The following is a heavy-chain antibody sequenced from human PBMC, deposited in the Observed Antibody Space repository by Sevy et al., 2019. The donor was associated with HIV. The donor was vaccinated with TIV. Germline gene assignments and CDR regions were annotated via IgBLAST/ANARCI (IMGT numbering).Heavy chain of an antibody. CDR2: ISGSGGST. D-gene: IGHD6-19*01. Sequence: GGSLRLSCAASGFSFSSYAMSRVRQAPGKGLEWVSGISGSGGSTYYADSVKGHFTISRDNSKNTLYLQMNSLRAEDTALYYCAKDIDSSGYYYFDYWGQGTLVTVSS. J-gene: IGHJ4*02. V-gene: IGHV3-23*01. CDR1: GFSFSSYA. CDR3: AKDIDSSGYYYFDY.